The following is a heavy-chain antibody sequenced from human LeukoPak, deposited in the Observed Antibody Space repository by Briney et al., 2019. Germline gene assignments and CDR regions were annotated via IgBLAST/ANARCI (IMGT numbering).Heavy chain of an antibody. V-gene: IGHV3-21*01. Sequence: GGSLRLSCAASGFTFSSYSMNWVRQAPGKGLEWVSSISSSSSYIYYADSVKGRFTISRDNSKNTLYLQMNSLRAEDTAVYFCARGPSGYHNTGGQGTLVTVSS. CDR3: ARGPSGYHNT. D-gene: IGHD5-12*01. J-gene: IGHJ4*02. CDR2: ISSSSSYI. CDR1: GFTFSSYS.